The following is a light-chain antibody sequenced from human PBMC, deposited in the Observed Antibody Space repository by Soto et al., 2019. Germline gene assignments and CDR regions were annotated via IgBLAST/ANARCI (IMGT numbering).Light chain of an antibody. Sequence: QSALAQPASVSGSPGQSITISCTGASGYVGTYSLVSWYQQHPGKAPKVVIYEGHKRPSGVPDRFSGSTSVNTASLTISGLPTDDEADYYCCLYVGATTYVFGTGTKVTVL. V-gene: IGLV2-23*01. J-gene: IGLJ1*01. CDR3: CLYVGATTYV. CDR1: SGYVGTYSL. CDR2: EGH.